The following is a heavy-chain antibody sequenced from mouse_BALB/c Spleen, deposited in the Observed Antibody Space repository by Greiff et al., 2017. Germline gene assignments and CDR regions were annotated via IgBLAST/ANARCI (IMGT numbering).Heavy chain of an antibody. J-gene: IGHJ2*01. CDR1: GYTFTDYA. D-gene: IGHD1-1*01. CDR3: ATGNYYGSSYIDY. CDR2: ISTYYGDA. Sequence: VQLQQSGAELVRPGVSVKISCKGSGYTFTDYAMHWVKQSHAKSLEWIGVISTYYGDASYNQKFKGKATMTVDKSSSTAYMELARLTSEDSAIYYCATGNYYGSSYIDYWGQGTTLTVSS. V-gene: IGHV1S137*01.